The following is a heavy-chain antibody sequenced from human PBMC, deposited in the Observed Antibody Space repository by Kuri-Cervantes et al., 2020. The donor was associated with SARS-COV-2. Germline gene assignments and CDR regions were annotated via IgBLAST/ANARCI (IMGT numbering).Heavy chain of an antibody. V-gene: IGHV3-48*04. CDR2: ISSSGSTI. Sequence: GESLKISCAASGFTFDDYGMSWVRQAPGKGLEWVSYISSSGSTIYYADSVKGRFTISRDNAKNSLYLQMNSLRAEDTAVYYCARGNKYLQHWGQGTLVTVSS. CDR3: ARGNKYLQH. D-gene: IGHD1/OR15-1a*01. J-gene: IGHJ1*01. CDR1: GFTFDDYG.